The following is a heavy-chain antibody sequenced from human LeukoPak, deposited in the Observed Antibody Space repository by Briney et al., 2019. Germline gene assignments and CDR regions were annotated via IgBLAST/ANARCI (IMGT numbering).Heavy chain of an antibody. Sequence: SETLSLTCTVFGGSISTYYWTWIRQPPGKGLEWIGYNHYTGSTNHNPSLKSRVTMSVDTSKNQFSLKLSSVTAADTAVYYCARGRPGGDWFDSWGQGTLVTVSS. J-gene: IGHJ5*01. D-gene: IGHD3-10*01. CDR1: GGSISTYY. CDR3: ARGRPGGDWFDS. V-gene: IGHV4-59*01. CDR2: NHYTGST.